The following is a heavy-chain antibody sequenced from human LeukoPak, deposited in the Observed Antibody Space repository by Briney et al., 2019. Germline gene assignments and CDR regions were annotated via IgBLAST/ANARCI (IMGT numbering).Heavy chain of an antibody. Sequence: SETLSLTCTVAGYSISSDYYWGWIRQPPGKGLEWIGSIYYSGSTYYNPSLKSRVTISVDTSKNQFSLKLSSVTAADTAVYYCARDIVVVVYPDAFDIWGQGTMVTVSS. D-gene: IGHD2-15*01. CDR1: GYSISSDYY. J-gene: IGHJ3*02. CDR2: IYYSGST. V-gene: IGHV4-38-2*02. CDR3: ARDIVVVVYPDAFDI.